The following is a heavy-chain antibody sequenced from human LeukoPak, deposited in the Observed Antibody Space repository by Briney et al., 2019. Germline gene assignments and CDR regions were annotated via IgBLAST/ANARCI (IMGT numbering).Heavy chain of an antibody. V-gene: IGHV4-34*01. CDR1: GGSFSGYY. CDR3: AREEFGYSSSWYGSAFDY. D-gene: IGHD6-13*01. CDR2: INHSGST. J-gene: IGHJ4*02. Sequence: SETLSLTCAAYGGSFSGYYWSWIRQPPGKGLEWIGEINHSGSTNYNPSLKSRVTISVDTSKNQFSLKLSSVTAADTAVYYCAREEFGYSSSWYGSAFDYWGQGTLVTVSS.